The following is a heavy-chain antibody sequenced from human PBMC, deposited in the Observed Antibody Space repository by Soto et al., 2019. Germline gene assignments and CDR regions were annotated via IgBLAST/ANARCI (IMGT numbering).Heavy chain of an antibody. Sequence: QVQLQESGPGLVKPSQTLSLTCTVSGGSISSGDYYWSWIRQPPGKGLEWIGYIYYSGSTYYNPSLESRVTRAVDTSKNQFSLKLRCVTAADTAVYYCATAPAEWELAFDPWGQGTLVTVSS. CDR2: IYYSGST. J-gene: IGHJ5*02. D-gene: IGHD1-26*01. V-gene: IGHV4-30-4*01. CDR3: ATAPAEWELAFDP. CDR1: GGSISSGDYY.